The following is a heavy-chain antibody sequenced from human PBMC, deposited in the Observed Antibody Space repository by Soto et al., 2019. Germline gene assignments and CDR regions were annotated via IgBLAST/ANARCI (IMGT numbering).Heavy chain of an antibody. V-gene: IGHV3-23*01. CDR1: GFTFSSYA. CDR2: ISGSGGST. D-gene: IGHD3-3*01. Sequence: EVQLLESGGGLVQPGGSLRLSCAASGFTFSSYAMSWVRQAPGKGLEWVSAISGSGGSTYYADSVKGRFTISRDNSKNTLYLQMTSLRAEDMAVYYCAKDLRGYDFWSGYYTEVFYYYGMDVWGQGTTVTVSS. J-gene: IGHJ6*02. CDR3: AKDLRGYDFWSGYYTEVFYYYGMDV.